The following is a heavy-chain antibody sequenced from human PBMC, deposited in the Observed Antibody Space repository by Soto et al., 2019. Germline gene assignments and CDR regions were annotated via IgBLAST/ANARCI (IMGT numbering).Heavy chain of an antibody. D-gene: IGHD5-12*01. CDR2: IYYSGST. J-gene: IGHJ4*02. Sequence: QVQLQESGPGLVKPSQTLSLTCTVSGGSISSGDYYWSWIRQPPGKGLEWIGYIYYSGSTYYNPSLKSRVTISVDTSKNQFSLKLSSVTAADTAVYYCARVRYSGYAGRDYFDYWGQGTLVTVSS. CDR1: GGSISSGDYY. V-gene: IGHV4-30-4*01. CDR3: ARVRYSGYAGRDYFDY.